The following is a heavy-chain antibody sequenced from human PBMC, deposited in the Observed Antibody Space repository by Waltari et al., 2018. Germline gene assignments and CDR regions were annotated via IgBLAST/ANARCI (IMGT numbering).Heavy chain of an antibody. D-gene: IGHD3-22*01. CDR1: GFTFSSYA. Sequence: QVQLVESGGGVVQPGRSLRLSCAASGFTFSSYAMHWVRQAPGKGLEWVAVISYDGSNKYYADSVKGRFTISRDNSKNTLYLQMNSLRAEDTAVYYCARAYVITDFFDIWGQGTMVTVSS. CDR3: ARAYVITDFFDI. V-gene: IGHV3-30-3*01. CDR2: ISYDGSNK. J-gene: IGHJ3*02.